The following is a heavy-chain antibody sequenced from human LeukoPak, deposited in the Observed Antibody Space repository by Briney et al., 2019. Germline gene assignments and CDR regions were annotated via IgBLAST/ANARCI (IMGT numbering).Heavy chain of an antibody. CDR2: IYNSGST. CDR3: ARQTFGVLYFDS. V-gene: IGHV4-61*02. D-gene: IGHD3-10*01. J-gene: IGHJ4*02. Sequence: SETLSLTCSVSGGSISRGSCYWNWIRQPAGKGLEWMGRIYNSGSTNYNPSLKSRVTISTDMSKNQFSLKLTSVTAADTAVYYCARQTFGVLYFDSWGQGTLAIVSS. CDR1: GGSISRGSCY.